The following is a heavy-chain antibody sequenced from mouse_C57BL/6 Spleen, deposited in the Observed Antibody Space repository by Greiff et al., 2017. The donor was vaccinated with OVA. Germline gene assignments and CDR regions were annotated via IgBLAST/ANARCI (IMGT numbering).Heavy chain of an antibody. CDR1: GYTFTSYW. Sequence: QVQLKQPGAELVKPGASVKMSCKASGYTFTSYWITWVKQRPGQGLEWIGDIYPGSGSTNYNEKFKSKATLTVDTPSSTAYMQLSSLTTEDAAVDYCARGSNWEGVDYWGQGTTLTVSS. D-gene: IGHD4-1*01. CDR2: IYPGSGST. CDR3: ARGSNWEGVDY. V-gene: IGHV1-55*01. J-gene: IGHJ2*01.